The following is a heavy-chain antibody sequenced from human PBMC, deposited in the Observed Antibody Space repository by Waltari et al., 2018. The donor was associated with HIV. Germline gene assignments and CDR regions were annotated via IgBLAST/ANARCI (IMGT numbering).Heavy chain of an antibody. Sequence: QVQLVQSGAEVKKPGASVKVSCKASGYTFTSYDINWVRQATGQGLEWRGWMNPNSGDTGYAQKFQGRITMTSNTSISTVYMELSSLTSEETAVYYCVRAAIYSRGCFDYWGQGTLVTVSS. CDR1: GYTFTSYD. CDR3: VRAAIYSRGCFDY. J-gene: IGHJ4*02. V-gene: IGHV1-8*01. D-gene: IGHD6-19*01. CDR2: MNPNSGDT.